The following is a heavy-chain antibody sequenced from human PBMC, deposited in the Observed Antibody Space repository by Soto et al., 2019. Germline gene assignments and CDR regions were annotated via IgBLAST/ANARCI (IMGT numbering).Heavy chain of an antibody. Sequence: GGSLRLSCAASGFTFSNAWINWVRQAPWKGLEWVGRIKSKTDGGTTDYAAPVKGRFAISRDDSKNMVYLEMNSLKTEDTAVYYCTTDSYITMIVVSFDYWGNGTLVTVYS. V-gene: IGHV3-15*07. D-gene: IGHD3-22*01. CDR3: TTDSYITMIVVSFDY. CDR1: GFTFSNAW. J-gene: IGHJ4*01. CDR2: IKSKTDGGTT.